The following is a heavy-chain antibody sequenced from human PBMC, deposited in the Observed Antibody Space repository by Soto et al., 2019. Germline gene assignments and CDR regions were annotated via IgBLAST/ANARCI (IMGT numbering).Heavy chain of an antibody. J-gene: IGHJ3*02. D-gene: IGHD1-7*01. V-gene: IGHV3-23*01. CDR3: AKVNWTYGSVSDI. Sequence: EVQLLESGGGLVQPGGSLRLSCAASGFTFISFAMSWVRQAPGKGLECVSGISNSGGSVNYADSVKGRFTISRDYSKNTLSLEMNSLRAEDTALYYCAKVNWTYGSVSDIWGQVTMVTVSS. CDR1: GFTFISFA. CDR2: ISNSGGSV.